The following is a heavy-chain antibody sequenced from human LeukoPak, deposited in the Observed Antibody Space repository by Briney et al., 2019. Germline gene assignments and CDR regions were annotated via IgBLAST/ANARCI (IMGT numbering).Heavy chain of an antibody. CDR3: ATLYCSGGSCYYIWSNWFDP. Sequence: ASVKVSCKVSGYTLTELSMHWVRQAPGKGLEWMGGFDPEDGETIYAQKFQGRATMTEDTSTDTAYMELSSLRSEDTAVYYCATLYCSGGSCYYIWSNWFDPWGQGTLVTVSS. V-gene: IGHV1-24*01. CDR2: FDPEDGET. D-gene: IGHD2-15*01. CDR1: GYTLTELS. J-gene: IGHJ5*02.